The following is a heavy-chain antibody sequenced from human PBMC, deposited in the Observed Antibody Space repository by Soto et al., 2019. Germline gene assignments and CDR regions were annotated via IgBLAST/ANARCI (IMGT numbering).Heavy chain of an antibody. CDR1: GGTFSSYA. CDR2: IIPILGIA. V-gene: IGHV1-69*04. J-gene: IGHJ6*02. CDR3: ARDGYSGYENYYYYGMDV. Sequence: VASVKGSCKASGGTFSSYAISWVRQAPGQGLEGMGRIIPILGIANYAQKFQGRVTITADKSTSTAYMQLSSLRSEDTAVYYCARDGYSGYENYYYYGMDVWGQGTMVTVSS. D-gene: IGHD5-12*01.